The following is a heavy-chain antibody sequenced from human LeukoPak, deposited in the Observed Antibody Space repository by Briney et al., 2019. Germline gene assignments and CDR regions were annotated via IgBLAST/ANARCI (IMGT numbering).Heavy chain of an antibody. D-gene: IGHD6-13*01. Sequence: ASETLSLTCSVSGGSISSSSYYWGWIRQPPGKGLEWIGSIYYSGSTYYNPSLKSRVTISVDTSKNQFSLKLSSVTAADTAVYYCARVKIAAAGYDWFDPWGQGTLVTVSS. CDR2: IYYSGST. CDR3: ARVKIAAAGYDWFDP. V-gene: IGHV4-39*07. CDR1: GGSISSSSYY. J-gene: IGHJ5*02.